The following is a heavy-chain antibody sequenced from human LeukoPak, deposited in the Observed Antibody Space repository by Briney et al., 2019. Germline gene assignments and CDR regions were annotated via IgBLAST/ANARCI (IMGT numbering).Heavy chain of an antibody. J-gene: IGHJ4*02. Sequence: PGGSLRLPCAASRFTFSSYGMHWVRQAPGKGLEWVAFIRYDGSNKYYADSVKGRFTISRDNAKNSLYLQMNSLRAEDTAVYYCARANYDSSGYYPLIYYWGQGTLVTVSS. CDR2: IRYDGSNK. V-gene: IGHV3-30*02. CDR3: ARANYDSSGYYPLIYY. D-gene: IGHD3-22*01. CDR1: RFTFSSYG.